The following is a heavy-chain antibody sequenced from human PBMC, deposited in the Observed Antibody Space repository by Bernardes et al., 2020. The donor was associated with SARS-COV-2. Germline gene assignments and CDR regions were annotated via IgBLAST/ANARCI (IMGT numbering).Heavy chain of an antibody. J-gene: IGHJ4*02. Sequence: GALRLSCAASGFNFSGSAIQWVRQPPGKGLEWIGRIRSKPKGYATTYAASLKGRFVISRDDSRNTAYLQIHSLKIEDTAVYYCTGDYLYWDQGTLVSVSS. V-gene: IGHV3-73*01. CDR2: IRSKPKGYAT. D-gene: IGHD4-17*01. CDR3: TGDYLY. CDR1: GFNFSGSA.